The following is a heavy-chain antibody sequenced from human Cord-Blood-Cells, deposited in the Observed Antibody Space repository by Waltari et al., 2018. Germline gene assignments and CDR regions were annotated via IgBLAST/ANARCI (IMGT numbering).Heavy chain of an antibody. J-gene: IGHJ3*02. CDR2: ISGSSGST. Sequence: EVQLLESGGGLVQPGGSLRLSCAASGFTFSSYAMSWVRQAPGKGLEWVSAISGSSGSTYYADSVKGRFTSSRDNSNNTLYLQMNSLRAEDTAVYYCAKVLSPYIVLVVYATNAFDIWVQGTMVTVSS. CDR3: AKVLSPYIVLVVYATNAFDI. D-gene: IGHD2-8*02. V-gene: IGHV3-23*01. CDR1: GFTFSSYA.